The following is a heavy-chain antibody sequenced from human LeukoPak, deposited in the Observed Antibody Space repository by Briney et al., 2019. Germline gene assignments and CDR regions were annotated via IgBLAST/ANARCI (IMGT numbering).Heavy chain of an antibody. CDR3: AKDGDYDFWSGYYNY. D-gene: IGHD3-3*01. Sequence: PGRSLRLSCAASGFTFSSYGMQWVRQAPGKGLEWVAVISYDGSNKYYADSVKGRFTISRDNSKNTLYLQMNSLRAEDTAVYYCAKDGDYDFWSGYYNYWGQGTLVTVSS. CDR1: GFTFSSYG. J-gene: IGHJ4*02. V-gene: IGHV3-30*18. CDR2: ISYDGSNK.